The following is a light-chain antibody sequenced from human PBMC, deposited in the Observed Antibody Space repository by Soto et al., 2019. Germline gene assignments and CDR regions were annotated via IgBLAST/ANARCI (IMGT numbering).Light chain of an antibody. CDR2: GAS. CDR1: QSVNSN. CDR3: QQYASWPLT. Sequence: ETVMTQSPATLSVSPGERATLSCRAIQSVNSNLAWYQQESGQPPRLLVFGASTRATGVPARFSGSGSGTEFTLTISGLQSEDFAVYFCQQYASWPLTFGGGTKVDIK. J-gene: IGKJ4*01. V-gene: IGKV3-15*01.